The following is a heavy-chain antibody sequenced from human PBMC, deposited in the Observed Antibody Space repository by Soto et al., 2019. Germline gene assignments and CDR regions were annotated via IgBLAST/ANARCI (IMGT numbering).Heavy chain of an antibody. CDR3: AKNGYTRFDY. CDR1: GGSISSENW. J-gene: IGHJ4*02. Sequence: QVQLQESGPGLVKPSGTLSLTCAVSGGSISSENWWSWVRQSPGKGLEWIGEIYHRGSTNHSPSLKSRVSISVDKSKNQFSLNLTSVTAVDTAVYYCAKNGYTRFDYWGQGILVTVSS. V-gene: IGHV4-4*02. D-gene: IGHD5-12*01. CDR2: IYHRGST.